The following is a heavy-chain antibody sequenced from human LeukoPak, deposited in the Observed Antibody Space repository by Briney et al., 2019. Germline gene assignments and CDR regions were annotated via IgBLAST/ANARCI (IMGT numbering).Heavy chain of an antibody. CDR1: GFTFDDYA. CDR3: ANDGDHVPGIAAPHYYYMDV. Sequence: GGSLRLSCAASGFTFDDYAMHWVRQAPGKGLGWVSLISGDGGSTYYADSVKGRFTISRDNSKNSLYLQMNSLRTEDTALYYCANDGDHVPGIAAPHYYYMDVWGKGTTVTVSS. J-gene: IGHJ6*03. V-gene: IGHV3-43*02. D-gene: IGHD6-13*01. CDR2: ISGDGGST.